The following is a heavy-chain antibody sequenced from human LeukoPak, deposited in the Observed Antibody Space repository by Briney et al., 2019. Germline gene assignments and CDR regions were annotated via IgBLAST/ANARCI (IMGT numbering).Heavy chain of an antibody. J-gene: IGHJ5*02. CDR3: ARAPPSDWDSNYDWFDP. V-gene: IGHV1-46*01. D-gene: IGHD4-11*01. CDR2: INPSGGST. CDR1: GYTFTNYY. Sequence: GASVKVSCKASGYTFTNYYIHWVRQAPGQGLEWMGIINPSGGSTSYAQKFQGRLTMTRDTSTSTVYMELSSLRSEDTAVYYCARAPPSDWDSNYDWFDPWGQGTLVTVSS.